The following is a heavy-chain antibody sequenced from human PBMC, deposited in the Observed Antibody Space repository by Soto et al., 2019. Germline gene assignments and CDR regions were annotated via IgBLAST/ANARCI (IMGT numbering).Heavy chain of an antibody. J-gene: IGHJ6*02. Sequence: GGSLRLSCAASGFNVIDNFMNWVRQAPGKGLEWVSIIYSGGSTYYTDSVKGRLTISRDNSKNTLYLQMNSLRAEDTAVYYCARDPYADMDYGLDVWGQGTTVTVSS. CDR1: GFNVIDNF. CDR2: IYSGGST. CDR3: ARDPYADMDYGLDV. D-gene: IGHD2-2*01. V-gene: IGHV3-53*01.